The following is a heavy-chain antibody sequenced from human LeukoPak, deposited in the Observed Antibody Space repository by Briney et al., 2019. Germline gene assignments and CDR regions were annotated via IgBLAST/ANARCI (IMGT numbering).Heavy chain of an antibody. J-gene: IGHJ4*02. Sequence: PGGSLRLSCAASGLTFRSYPMSWLRHVPGKGLEWVSAISGSGGSTYYADSVKGRFTISRDNSKNTLYLQMNSLRAEDTAVYYCAKDGGSSGWYYYGSGPWDYWGQGTLVTVSS. CDR3: AKDGGSSGWYYYGSGPWDY. V-gene: IGHV3-23*01. CDR1: GLTFRSYP. CDR2: ISGSGGST. D-gene: IGHD3-10*01.